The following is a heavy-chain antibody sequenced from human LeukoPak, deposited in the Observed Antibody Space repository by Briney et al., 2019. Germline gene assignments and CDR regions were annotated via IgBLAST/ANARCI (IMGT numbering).Heavy chain of an antibody. J-gene: IGHJ4*02. Sequence: PSETLSLTCAVYGGSFSGYYWSWIRQPPGKGLEWIGEVNHSGSTNYNPSLKSRVTISVDTSKNQFFLKLSSVTAADTAVYYCARGVTPSYYRRGNYFDYWGQGTLVTVSS. V-gene: IGHV4-34*01. CDR1: GGSFSGYY. D-gene: IGHD4-4*01. CDR3: ARGVTPSYYRRGNYFDY. CDR2: VNHSGST.